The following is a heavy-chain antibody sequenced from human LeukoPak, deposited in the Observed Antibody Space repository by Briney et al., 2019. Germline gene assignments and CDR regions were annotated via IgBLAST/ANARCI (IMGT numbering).Heavy chain of an antibody. CDR2: INHSGST. V-gene: IGHV4-34*01. CDR3: SREKGSDFWSLNWCDP. Sequence: SETLSLTCAVYGVSFSGYYWSWIRQPPGKGLEWIGEINHSGSTNYNPSLKSRGNISVDTSKNQFSLKLSSVTAADKAVYYCSREKGSDFWSLNWCDPWGQGTLVTVSS. D-gene: IGHD3-3*01. CDR1: GVSFSGYY. J-gene: IGHJ5*02.